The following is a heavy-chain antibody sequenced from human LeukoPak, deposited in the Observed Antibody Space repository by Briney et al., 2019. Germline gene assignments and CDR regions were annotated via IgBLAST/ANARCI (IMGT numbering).Heavy chain of an antibody. V-gene: IGHV4-59*01. Sequence: SETLSLTCTVSGGSISGYSWSWIRQPLGKGLEWIAYIYYSGSTNYNPSLKSRVTISVDPSKNQFSLKLSSVTAADTAVYFCARDAESYASGSYTPFDYWGQGTLVTVSS. D-gene: IGHD3-10*01. CDR2: IYYSGST. J-gene: IGHJ4*02. CDR1: GGSISGYS. CDR3: ARDAESYASGSYTPFDY.